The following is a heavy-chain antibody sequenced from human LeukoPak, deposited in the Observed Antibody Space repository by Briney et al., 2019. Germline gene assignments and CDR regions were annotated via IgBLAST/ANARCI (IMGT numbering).Heavy chain of an antibody. CDR1: GGSFSGYY. V-gene: IGHV4-34*01. J-gene: IGHJ4*02. Sequence: SETLSLTCAVYGGSFSGYYWSWIRQPPGKGLEWIGEINHSGSTNYNPSLKSRVTISVDTSKHQFSLKLSSVTAADTAVYYCARGWGGGFFSYWGQGTLVTVSS. CDR2: INHSGST. D-gene: IGHD3-3*01. CDR3: ARGWGGGFFSY.